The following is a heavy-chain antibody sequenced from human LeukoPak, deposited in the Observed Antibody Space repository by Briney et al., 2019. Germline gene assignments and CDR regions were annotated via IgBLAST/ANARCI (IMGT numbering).Heavy chain of an antibody. CDR1: GFTFSTHW. D-gene: IGHD5-24*01. J-gene: IGHJ4*02. Sequence: GGSLRLSCTASGFTFSTHWMHWLRQAPGKGLEWVSRVTGDGTGTIYADSVKGRFTISRDNAKNTLYLQMNSLQTEDTAVYYCARGYGYIFDLWGQGTLVTVSS. CDR2: VTGDGTGT. V-gene: IGHV3-74*01. CDR3: ARGYGYIFDL.